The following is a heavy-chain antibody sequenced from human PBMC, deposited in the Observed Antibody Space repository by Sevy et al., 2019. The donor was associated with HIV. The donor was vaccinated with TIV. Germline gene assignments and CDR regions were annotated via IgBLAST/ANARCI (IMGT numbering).Heavy chain of an antibody. V-gene: IGHV3-66*01. CDR1: GFTVRSSH. Sequence: GGSLRLSCAVSGFTVRSSHMTWIRQAPGKGLEWVSIIYSGGGTYLSDSVRGRFTISRDNSKNTLFLQMNSLRAEDTAVYYCGRGGGSYCGVDCTRDFDSWGQGTLVTVSS. CDR3: GRGGGSYCGVDCTRDFDS. D-gene: IGHD2-21*02. CDR2: IYSGGGT. J-gene: IGHJ4*01.